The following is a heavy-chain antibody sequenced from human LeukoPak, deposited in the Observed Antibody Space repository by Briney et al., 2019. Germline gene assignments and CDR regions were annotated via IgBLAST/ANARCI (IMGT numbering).Heavy chain of an antibody. V-gene: IGHV4-31*03. J-gene: IGHJ4*02. CDR3: ARAWEVVAFDY. CDR2: IYYSGST. Sequence: PSETLSLTCTVSGGSISSGGYYWSWIRQHPGKGLEWIGYIYYSGSTYYNPSLKSRVTISVDTSKNQFSLRLSSVTAADTAVYYCARAWEVVAFDYWGQGTLVTVSS. D-gene: IGHD3-22*01. CDR1: GGSISSGGYY.